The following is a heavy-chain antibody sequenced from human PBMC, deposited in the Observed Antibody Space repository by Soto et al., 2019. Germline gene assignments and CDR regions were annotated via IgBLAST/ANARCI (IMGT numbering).Heavy chain of an antibody. V-gene: IGHV3-23*01. Sequence: GGSLRLSCTASGFTFSSYAMSWVRQAPGKGLEWVSAISGSGGSTYYADSVKGRFTISRDNAKKSLYLEMKSLRGDDTAVYYCVRGGGGGQFDSWGQGTLVTVSS. CDR1: GFTFSSYA. CDR3: VRGGGGGQFDS. J-gene: IGHJ4*02. CDR2: ISGSGGST. D-gene: IGHD2-21*01.